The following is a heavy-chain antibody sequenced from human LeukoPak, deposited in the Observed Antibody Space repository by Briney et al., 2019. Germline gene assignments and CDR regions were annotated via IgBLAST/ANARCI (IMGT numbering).Heavy chain of an antibody. J-gene: IGHJ4*02. Sequence: SETLSLTCTVSGGSISSSTFYWGWLRQAPGTGLEWIGSIYSNGGTYYNPSLKSRVTVSVDTSKNQFSLRLSSVTAADTAVYYCARRDLRELDYWGQGTLVTVSS. CDR2: IYSNGGT. D-gene: IGHD1-7*01. CDR1: GGSISSSTFY. CDR3: ARRDLRELDY. V-gene: IGHV4-39*01.